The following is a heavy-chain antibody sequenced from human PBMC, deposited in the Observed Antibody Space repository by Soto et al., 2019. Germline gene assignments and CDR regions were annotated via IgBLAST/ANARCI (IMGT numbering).Heavy chain of an antibody. J-gene: IGHJ4*02. V-gene: IGHV4-31*03. CDR1: GGSLSGGGFY. CDR2: IYFTGTT. CDR3: ATDGSRTAYYFDS. Sequence: SETLSLTCTVSGGSLSGGGFYWSWIRQRPGTCLQWIGYIYFTGTTYYNPSLKSRVTISADTPKDQFSLEQRSVTAADTAVYYCATDGSRTAYYFDSWGQGTLVTVSS. D-gene: IGHD1-26*01.